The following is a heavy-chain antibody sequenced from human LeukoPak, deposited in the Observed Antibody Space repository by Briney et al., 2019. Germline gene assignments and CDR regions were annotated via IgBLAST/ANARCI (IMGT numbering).Heavy chain of an antibody. CDR3: ASERTYYYGSNHAFDI. CDR2: ISAYNGNT. Sequence: ASVKVSCKASGYTFTSYGISWVRQAPGQGLEWMGWISAYNGNTNYAQKFQGRVTITADKSTSTAYMELSSLRSEDTAVYYCASERTYYYGSNHAFDIWGQGTMVTVSS. D-gene: IGHD3-22*01. CDR1: GYTFTSYG. J-gene: IGHJ3*02. V-gene: IGHV1-18*01.